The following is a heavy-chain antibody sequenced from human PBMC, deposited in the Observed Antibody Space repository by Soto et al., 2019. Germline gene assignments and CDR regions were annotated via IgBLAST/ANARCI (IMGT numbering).Heavy chain of an antibody. CDR1: GGSISSGSYY. CDR2: IYYSGST. J-gene: IGHJ6*02. D-gene: IGHD2-2*01. V-gene: IGHV4-39*01. CDR3: ARGYCISTSCYERGDYYYYGMDV. Sequence: SETLYLTCTVSGGSISSGSYYWGWIRQPPGKGLEWIGSIYYSGSTYYNPSLKSRVTISVDTSKNQFSLKLSSVTAADTAVYYCARGYCISTSCYERGDYYYYGMDVWGQGTTVT.